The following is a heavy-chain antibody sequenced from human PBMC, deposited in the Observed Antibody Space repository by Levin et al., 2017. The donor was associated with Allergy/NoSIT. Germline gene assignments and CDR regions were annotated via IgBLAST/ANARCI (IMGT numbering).Heavy chain of an antibody. V-gene: IGHV3-48*01. CDR2: ISSSSSTI. D-gene: IGHD3-3*01. CDR1: GFTFSSYS. J-gene: IGHJ4*02. CDR3: ARESITIFGVVIDY. Sequence: RGESLKISCAASGFTFSSYSMNWVRQAPGKGLEWVSYISSSSSTIYYADSVKGRFTISRDNAKNSLYLQMNSLRAEDTAVYYCARESITIFGVVIDYWGQGTLVTVSS.